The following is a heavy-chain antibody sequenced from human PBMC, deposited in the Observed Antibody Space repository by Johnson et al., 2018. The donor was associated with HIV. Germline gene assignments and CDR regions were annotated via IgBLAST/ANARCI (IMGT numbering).Heavy chain of an antibody. V-gene: IGHV3-30*10. CDR2: ISDDESKT. D-gene: IGHD7-27*01. CDR1: GFTFSAYA. J-gene: IGHJ3*02. Sequence: QVQLMESGGGVVQPERSLRLSCAASGFTFSAYAMHWVRQAPGKGLEWVAAISDDESKTYYTDSMKGRFTISRDNSKNTLYLQMISLRAEDTAMYYCARESALTGDSLGFDIWGQGTMVTVSS. CDR3: ARESALTGDSLGFDI.